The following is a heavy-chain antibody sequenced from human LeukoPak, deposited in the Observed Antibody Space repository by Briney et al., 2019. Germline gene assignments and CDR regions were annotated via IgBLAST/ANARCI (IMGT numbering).Heavy chain of an antibody. Sequence: PGGSLRLSCAASGVIFSSYAMSWVRQAPGKGLEWVSAISGSGGSTYYADSVKGRFTISRDNSKNTLYLQMNSLRAEDTAVYYCAKDRGRYSGYDYADYWGQGTLVTVSS. CDR2: ISGSGGST. D-gene: IGHD5-12*01. V-gene: IGHV3-23*01. CDR1: GVIFSSYA. CDR3: AKDRGRYSGYDYADY. J-gene: IGHJ4*02.